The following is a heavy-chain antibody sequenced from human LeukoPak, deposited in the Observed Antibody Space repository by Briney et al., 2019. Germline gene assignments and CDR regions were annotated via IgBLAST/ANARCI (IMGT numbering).Heavy chain of an antibody. D-gene: IGHD3-10*01. CDR1: GGSFSGYY. V-gene: IGHV4-34*01. Sequence: PSETLSLTCAVYGGSFSGYYWSWIRQPPGEGLEWIGEINHSGSTNYNPSLKSRVTISVDTSKNQFSLKLSSVTAADTAVYYCARGPRLWFGESWGQGTLVTVSS. J-gene: IGHJ4*02. CDR2: INHSGST. CDR3: ARGPRLWFGES.